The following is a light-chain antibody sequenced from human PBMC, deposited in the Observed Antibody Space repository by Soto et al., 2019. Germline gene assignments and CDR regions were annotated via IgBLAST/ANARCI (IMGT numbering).Light chain of an antibody. Sequence: EIVLTQSPGTLSLSPGERATLSCRASQSVSSSSYLAWYQQKPGQAPRLLIYGASSRATGIPDRFSGSGSGTDFTLTISRLEPEDLSGDYCQQYGSSPSYTFGQGTKLEIK. CDR1: QSVSSSSY. V-gene: IGKV3-20*01. CDR3: QQYGSSPSYT. J-gene: IGKJ2*01. CDR2: GAS.